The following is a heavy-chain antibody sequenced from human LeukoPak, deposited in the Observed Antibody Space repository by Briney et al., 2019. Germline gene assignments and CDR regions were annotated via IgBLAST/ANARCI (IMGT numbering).Heavy chain of an antibody. CDR2: INHSGST. CDR1: GGSFSGYY. CDR3: AGSDYDFWSGPNDY. J-gene: IGHJ4*02. Sequence: PSETLSLTCAVYGGSFSGYYWSWIRQPPGKGLEWIGEINHSGSTNYNPSLKSRVTISVDTSKNQFSLKLSSVTAADTAVYYCAGSDYDFWSGPNDYWGQGTLVTVSS. D-gene: IGHD3-3*01. V-gene: IGHV4-34*01.